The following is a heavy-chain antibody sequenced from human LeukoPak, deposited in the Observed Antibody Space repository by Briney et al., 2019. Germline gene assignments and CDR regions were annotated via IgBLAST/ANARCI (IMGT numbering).Heavy chain of an antibody. CDR2: IWFDGSDK. V-gene: IGHV3-33*01. D-gene: IGHD2-15*01. J-gene: IGHJ4*02. CDR3: ARHASGHYFDS. CDR1: GFTFSNYG. Sequence: GGSLRLSCVASGFTFSNYGMHWVRQAPGKGLEWVAIIWFDGSDKYYADSVKGRVTISRDNSKNTLYLQMNSLRVEDTAVYYCARHASGHYFDSWGQGTLVTVSS.